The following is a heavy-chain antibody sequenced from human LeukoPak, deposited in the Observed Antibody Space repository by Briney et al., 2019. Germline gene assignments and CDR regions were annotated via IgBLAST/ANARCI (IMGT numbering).Heavy chain of an antibody. CDR2: IYHSGST. Sequence: TLSLTCAVSGGSISSGGYSWSWIRQPPGKGLEWIGYIYHSGSTYYNPSLKSRVTISVDRSKNQFSLKLSSVTAADTAVYYCSRAPISGSSSWYSWFDPWGQGTLITVSS. V-gene: IGHV4-30-2*01. CDR1: GGSISSGGYS. D-gene: IGHD6-13*01. J-gene: IGHJ5*02. CDR3: SRAPISGSSSWYSWFDP.